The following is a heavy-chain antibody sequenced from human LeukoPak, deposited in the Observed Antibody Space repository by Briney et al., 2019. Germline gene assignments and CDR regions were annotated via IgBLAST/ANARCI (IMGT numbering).Heavy chain of an antibody. V-gene: IGHV4-59*01. D-gene: IGHD6-13*01. CDR3: ARGRYYSSSWYPSSNWFDP. CDR1: GGSISSYY. Sequence: SETLSLTCTVSGGSISSYYWSWIRQPPGKGLEWIGYIYYSGSTNYNPSLKSRVTISVDTSKNQFSLKLSSVTAADTAVYYCARGRYYSSSWYPSSNWFDPWGQGTLVTVSS. J-gene: IGHJ5*02. CDR2: IYYSGST.